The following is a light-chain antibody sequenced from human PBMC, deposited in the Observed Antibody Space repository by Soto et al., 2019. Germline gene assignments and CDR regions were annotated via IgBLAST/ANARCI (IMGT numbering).Light chain of an antibody. CDR1: QSVSSRH. Sequence: EIVVTKSPTPLCWCPLEKATLSCRTSQSVSSRHLAWYQQKPGQAPRLLIYGTSNRATGIPDRFSGSGSGTDFTLTISRLEPEDFAVYYCQQYGSSRTWTFGQGTKVDIK. CDR3: QQYGSSRTWT. CDR2: GTS. V-gene: IGKV3-20*01. J-gene: IGKJ1*01.